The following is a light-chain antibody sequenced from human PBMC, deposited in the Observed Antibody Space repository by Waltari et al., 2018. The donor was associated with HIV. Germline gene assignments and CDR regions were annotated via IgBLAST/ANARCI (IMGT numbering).Light chain of an antibody. CDR3: SSYASTRSLI. J-gene: IGLJ2*01. CDR2: EVT. Sequence: QSALTQPASVSGSPGQSITIPCTGTNSGIGTYNYVSWYQQHPGTDPKHIIYEVTNRPSGVSTRFSGSKSGNTASLIISGLQAEDEADYFCSSYASTRSLIFGGGTELTVL. CDR1: NSGIGTYNY. V-gene: IGLV2-14*03.